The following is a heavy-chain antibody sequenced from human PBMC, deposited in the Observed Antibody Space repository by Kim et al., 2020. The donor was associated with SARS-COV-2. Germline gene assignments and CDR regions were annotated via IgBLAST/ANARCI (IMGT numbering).Heavy chain of an antibody. Sequence: SETLSLTCTVSGGSISSNNYYWSWIRQPAGKGLEWIGRIYNSGSTNYSPSLKNRVTISIDTSKNQFSLKLTSVTAADTAVYYCAREGGGRWPQYYGMDVWGQGTTVTVSS. CDR3: AREGGGRWPQYYGMDV. CDR1: GGSISSNNYY. D-gene: IGHD1-26*01. V-gene: IGHV4-61*02. J-gene: IGHJ6*02. CDR2: IYNSGST.